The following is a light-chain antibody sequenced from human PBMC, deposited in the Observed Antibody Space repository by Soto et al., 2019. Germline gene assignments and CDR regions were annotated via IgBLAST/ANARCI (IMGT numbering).Light chain of an antibody. CDR1: QDIKNY. CDR2: AAS. Sequence: DIQMTQSPSSLSVSVGDRVTITCRASQDIKNYVAWFQQKSGRAPKSLIYAASHLQSGVPSRFSGSGSGTVFTLTISSLQDEDFATYFCQQYSTYPLTFGPGTKVDI. CDR3: QQYSTYPLT. V-gene: IGKV1-16*01. J-gene: IGKJ3*01.